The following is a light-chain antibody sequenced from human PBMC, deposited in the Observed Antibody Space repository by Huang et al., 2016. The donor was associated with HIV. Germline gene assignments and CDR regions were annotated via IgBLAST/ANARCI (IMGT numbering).Light chain of an antibody. J-gene: IGKJ4*01. CDR1: QSVSDN. Sequence: EIVMTQSPPTLSVSPGERAALSCRASQSVSDNLAWYQQKPGQAPRVLIYGASTRATGIPARCSGSGSETEFTLTIRSLQSEDVAVYYCQQYSRWPPAFGGGTKVEIK. CDR2: GAS. V-gene: IGKV3-15*01. CDR3: QQYSRWPPA.